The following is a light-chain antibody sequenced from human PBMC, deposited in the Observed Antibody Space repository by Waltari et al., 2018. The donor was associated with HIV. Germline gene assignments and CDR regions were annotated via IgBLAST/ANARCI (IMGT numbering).Light chain of an antibody. CDR2: KVS. CDR3: MEGTHWYT. Sequence: DVVMTQSPLSLPVTLGQPASISCRSSQSLIYSDGNTYLNWFLQRPGQSPRRLIYKVSNRDFGVPDRFTGSGSGTDFTLKISRVEAEDVGIYYCMEGTHWYTFGQGTKLEIK. V-gene: IGKV2-30*01. CDR1: QSLIYSDGNTY. J-gene: IGKJ2*01.